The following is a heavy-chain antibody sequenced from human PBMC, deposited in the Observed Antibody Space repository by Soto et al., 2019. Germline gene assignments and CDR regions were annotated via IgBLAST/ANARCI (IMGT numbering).Heavy chain of an antibody. CDR3: AREKVGTTFFDN. Sequence: SETLSLTCNVSGFAISRGYYCSWVRQPPGKGLEWIGSIYPSVSSYHNPSLATRLRLSINTSKNQFTLNLTSVTAADTARYFCAREKVGTTFFDNWGQGIQVTVSS. J-gene: IGHJ4*02. CDR2: IYPSVSS. D-gene: IGHD1-1*01. CDR1: GFAISRGYY. V-gene: IGHV4-38-2*02.